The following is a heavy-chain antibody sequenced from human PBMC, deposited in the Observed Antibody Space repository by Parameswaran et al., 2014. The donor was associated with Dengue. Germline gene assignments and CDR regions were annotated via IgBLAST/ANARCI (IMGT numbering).Heavy chain of an antibody. V-gene: IGHV2-5*02. CDR3: AHSTYYDFWSGSREANNWFDP. D-gene: IGHD3-3*01. J-gene: IGHJ5*02. Sequence: WIRQPPGKALEWLALIYWDDDKRYSPSLKSRLTITKDTSKNQVVLTMTNMDPVDTATYYCAHSTYYDFWSGSREANNWFDPWGQGTLVTVSS. CDR2: IYWDDDK.